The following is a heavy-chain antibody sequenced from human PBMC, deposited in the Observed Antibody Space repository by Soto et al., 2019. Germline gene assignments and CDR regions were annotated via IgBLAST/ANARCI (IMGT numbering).Heavy chain of an antibody. D-gene: IGHD5-18*01. CDR1: GYTFTGYY. Sequence: SVQVSCKASGYTFTGYYMHWVRQAPGQGLEWMGWINPNSGGTNYAQKFQGRVTMTRDTSISTAYMELSRLRSDDTAVYYCARGNTAMVYYYYYGMTSGAKGPRSPSP. V-gene: IGHV1-2*02. CDR2: INPNSGGT. CDR3: ARGNTAMVYYYYYGMTS. J-gene: IGHJ6*02.